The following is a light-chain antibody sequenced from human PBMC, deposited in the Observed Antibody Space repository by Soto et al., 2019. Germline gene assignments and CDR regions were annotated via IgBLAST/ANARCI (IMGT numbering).Light chain of an antibody. CDR3: LQDYNYPWT. CDR1: QSISSY. CDR2: AES. J-gene: IGKJ1*01. V-gene: IGKV1-6*01. Sequence: IQMTESPSSLSASVGDIVTITCRASQSISSYLNWYQQKPGKAPKLLIYAESSLQSGVPSRLSGSGSGTDLNLTISRLQPEDFATYYCLQDYNYPWTCGQGTKVDIK.